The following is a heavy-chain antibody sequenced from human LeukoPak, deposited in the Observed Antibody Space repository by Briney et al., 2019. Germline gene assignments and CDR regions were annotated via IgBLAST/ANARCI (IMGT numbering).Heavy chain of an antibody. J-gene: IGHJ6*03. CDR1: GGSISSYY. CDR2: IYYSGST. D-gene: IGHD5-12*01. Sequence: SEALSLTCTVSGGSISSYYWSWIRQPPGEGLEWIGYIYYSGSTNYNPSLKSRVTISVDTSKNQFSLKLSSVTAADTAVYYCARASYYYYMDVWGKGTTVTVSS. V-gene: IGHV4-59*01. CDR3: ARASYYYYMDV.